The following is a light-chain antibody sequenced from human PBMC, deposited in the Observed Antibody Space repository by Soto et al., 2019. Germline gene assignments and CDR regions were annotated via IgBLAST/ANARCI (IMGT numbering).Light chain of an antibody. CDR1: SSNIGAPYD. J-gene: IGLJ2*01. CDR2: GNN. V-gene: IGLV1-40*01. CDR3: QSFDSSLRGGV. Sequence: QSALTQPPSVSGAPGQRVTISCTGSSSNIGAPYDVHWYQQLPGTAPKLLIYGNNNRPSGVPDRFSGSKSGTSASLAITGLQAEDEADYYCQSFDSSLRGGVFGGGTKVTVL.